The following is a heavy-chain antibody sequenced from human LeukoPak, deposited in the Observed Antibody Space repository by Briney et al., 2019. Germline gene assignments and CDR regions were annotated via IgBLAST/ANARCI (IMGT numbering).Heavy chain of an antibody. CDR2: INPNSGGT. CDR3: ARTLNYYGSGSYGDCDY. V-gene: IGHV1-2*02. Sequence: GASVKVSCKASGYTFTGYYMHWVRQAPGQGLEWMGWINPNSGGTNYAQKFQGRVTMTRDTSISTAYMELSRLRSDDTAVYYCARTLNYYGSGSYGDCDYWGQGTLVTVSS. D-gene: IGHD3-10*01. J-gene: IGHJ4*02. CDR1: GYTFTGYY.